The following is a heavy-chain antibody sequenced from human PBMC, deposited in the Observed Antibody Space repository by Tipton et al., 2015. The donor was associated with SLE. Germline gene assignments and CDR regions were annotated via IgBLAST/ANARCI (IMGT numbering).Heavy chain of an antibody. CDR2: FFYSGHT. CDR3: ARQKVQPRGDCFDH. Sequence: TLSLTCTVSGDFLRTTFYSWAWVRQPPGKGLEWIGTFFYSGHTLYNPSLQSRVTITVNTSTNQFFLRVNSVAAADTAVYYCARQKVQPRGDCFDHWGQGALVTAAS. CDR1: GDFLRTTFYS. D-gene: IGHD1-14*01. J-gene: IGHJ4*02. V-gene: IGHV4-39*07.